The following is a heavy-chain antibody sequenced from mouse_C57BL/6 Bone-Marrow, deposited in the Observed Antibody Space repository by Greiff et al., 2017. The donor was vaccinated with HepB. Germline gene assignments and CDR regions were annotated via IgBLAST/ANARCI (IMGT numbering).Heavy chain of an antibody. CDR2: IYPRSGNT. CDR1: GYTFTSYG. J-gene: IGHJ2*01. Sequence: QVQLQQSGAELVRPGASVKLSCKASGYTFTSYGISWVKQRTGQGLEWIGVIYPRSGNTYYNEKFKSKTTLTADKSSSTAYMELRSLTSEDSAVYFGARTRNCFDYWGQGTTLTVSS. V-gene: IGHV1-81*01. CDR3: ARTRNCFDY.